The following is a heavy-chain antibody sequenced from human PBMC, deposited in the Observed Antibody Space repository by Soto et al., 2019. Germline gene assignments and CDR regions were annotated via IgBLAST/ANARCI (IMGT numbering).Heavy chain of an antibody. CDR1: GVTFNNYA. CDR3: ANDWRSSPSLPRIDY. Sequence: EVQLVESGGGLVQPGRSLRLSCAASGVTFNNYAMHWVRQAPGKGLAWVSGITWNSCSIGYADSVKGRFTISRDNAKNSLYLQMNSLRAEDTAFYYWANDWRSSPSLPRIDYWGQGTLVTVSS. CDR2: ITWNSCSI. V-gene: IGHV3-9*01. J-gene: IGHJ4*02. D-gene: IGHD6-6*01.